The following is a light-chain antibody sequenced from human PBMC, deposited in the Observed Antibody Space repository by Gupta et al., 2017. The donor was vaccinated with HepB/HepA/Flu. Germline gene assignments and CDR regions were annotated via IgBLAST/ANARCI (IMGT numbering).Light chain of an antibody. CDR2: ENY. CDR1: SSNIGHNY. V-gene: IGLV1-51*02. CDR3: GTWDSSLSAGV. J-gene: IGLJ3*02. Sequence: QSLLTQPPYVSAAPGQQVSISCSVSSSNIGHNYVSWYQQLLGTAPTLLIYENYYRPAGMPDRFSGSKSGKSATLGITGLQTGDEADYSCGTWDSSLSAGVFGVGTKLTVL.